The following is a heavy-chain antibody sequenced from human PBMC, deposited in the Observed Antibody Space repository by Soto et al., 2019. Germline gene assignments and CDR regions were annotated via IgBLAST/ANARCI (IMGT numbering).Heavy chain of an antibody. CDR2: FYCSAST. D-gene: IGHD3-22*01. Sequence: SETLSLTCTVSGGSISSYYWSWIRQPPGKGLGWIGYFYCSASTNYNPSLKSRVPISVDTSKNQFSQKLSSVTAADTAVYYCARSYDSSGYYIPWGQGTLVTVSS. CDR3: ARSYDSSGYYIP. J-gene: IGHJ5*02. CDR1: GGSISSYY. V-gene: IGHV4-59*01.